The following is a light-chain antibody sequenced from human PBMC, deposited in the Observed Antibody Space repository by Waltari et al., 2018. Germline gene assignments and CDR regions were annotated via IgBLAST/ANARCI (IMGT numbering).Light chain of an antibody. CDR1: QSISIY. J-gene: IGKJ1*01. CDR2: SAS. V-gene: IGKV1-39*01. CDR3: QKSSSTPPWT. Sequence: DIQMTQPPSSLSASVGAGVTITCRASQSISIYLNWYQQRPGKAPNLLIYSASSLQSGVPSRFSGSGSGTDFTLTISSLQPEDFATYYCQKSSSTPPWTFGQGTKVEIK.